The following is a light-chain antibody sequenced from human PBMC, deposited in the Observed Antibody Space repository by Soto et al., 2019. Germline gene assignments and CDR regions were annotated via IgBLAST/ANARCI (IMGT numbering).Light chain of an antibody. J-gene: IGKJ1*01. CDR2: VAS. Sequence: DIQMTQSPSSLSASVGDRVTITCRASQGISNYLAWYQQKPGKVPKLLIYVASTLGSGVPSRVSGSGSGTDFTLSISNLQPEDVATSYCQKCNSVPWTFGQGTKVEIK. CDR1: QGISNY. V-gene: IGKV1-27*01. CDR3: QKCNSVPWT.